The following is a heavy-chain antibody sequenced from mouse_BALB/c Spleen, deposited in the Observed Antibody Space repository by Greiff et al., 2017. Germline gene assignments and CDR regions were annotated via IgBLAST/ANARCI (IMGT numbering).Heavy chain of an antibody. V-gene: IGHV5-9-4*01. CDR1: GFTFSSYA. Sequence: EVHLVESGGGLVKPGGSLKLSCAASGFTFSSYAISWVRQSPEKRLEWVAEISSGGSYTYYPDTVTGRFTISRDNAKNTLYLEMSSLRSEDTAMYYCARGDGGYFDYWGQGTTLTVSS. CDR3: ARGDGGYFDY. J-gene: IGHJ2*01. CDR2: ISSGGSYT.